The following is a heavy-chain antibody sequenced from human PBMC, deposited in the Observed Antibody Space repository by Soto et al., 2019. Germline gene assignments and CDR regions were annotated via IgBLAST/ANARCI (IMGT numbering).Heavy chain of an antibody. CDR1: GFTFSSYA. Sequence: GGSLRLSCAASGFTFSSYALSCVRQAPGKGLEWVSAISGSGGSTYYADSVKGRFTISRDNSKNTLYLQMNSLRAEDTAVYYCAKSSSSRELLFDYWGQGTLVTVSS. CDR3: AKSSSSRELLFDY. D-gene: IGHD2-2*01. CDR2: ISGSGGST. V-gene: IGHV3-23*01. J-gene: IGHJ4*02.